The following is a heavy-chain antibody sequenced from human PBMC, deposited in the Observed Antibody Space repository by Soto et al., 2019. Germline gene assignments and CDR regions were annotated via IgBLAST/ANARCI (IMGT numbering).Heavy chain of an antibody. CDR1: GGSISSYY. Sequence: QVQLQESGPGLVKPSETLSLTCTVSGGSISSYYWSWIRQPPGKGLEWIGYIYYSGSTNYNPSLKSRVTISVDTSKNQFSLKLSSVTAADTAVYYCARSYGSASYSDYWGQGTLVTVSS. D-gene: IGHD3-10*01. CDR2: IYYSGST. CDR3: ARSYGSASYSDY. V-gene: IGHV4-59*08. J-gene: IGHJ4*02.